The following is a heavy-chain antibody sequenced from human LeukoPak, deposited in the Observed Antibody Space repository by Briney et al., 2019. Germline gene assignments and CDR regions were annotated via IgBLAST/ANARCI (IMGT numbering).Heavy chain of an antibody. Sequence: ASVKVSCKASGYSFTGYYIHWVRQAPGQGLEWMGIINPVGGSTNYAQKFQGRVTMTRDTSARTVYMELSSLRSEDTAMYYCARDGVIPLDYWGQGTLVTASS. V-gene: IGHV1-46*01. CDR1: GYSFTGYY. CDR2: INPVGGST. CDR3: ARDGVIPLDY. D-gene: IGHD3-16*02. J-gene: IGHJ4*02.